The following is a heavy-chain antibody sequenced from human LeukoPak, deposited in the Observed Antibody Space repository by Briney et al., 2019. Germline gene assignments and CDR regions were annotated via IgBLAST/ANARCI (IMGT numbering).Heavy chain of an antibody. CDR3: ARDGYSGSDAL. V-gene: IGHV4-39*07. Sequence: SETLSLTCTVSGDSISSTNYYWGWIRQPPGKGLEWIGSIYYSGSTYYNPSLESRVTISVDTSKNQFSLKLSSVTAADTAVYYCARDGYSGSDALWGQGTLVTVSS. D-gene: IGHD5-12*01. CDR2: IYYSGST. CDR1: GDSISSTNYY. J-gene: IGHJ4*02.